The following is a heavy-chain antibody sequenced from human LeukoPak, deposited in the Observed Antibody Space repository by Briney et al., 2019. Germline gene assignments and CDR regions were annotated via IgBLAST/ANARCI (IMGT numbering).Heavy chain of an antibody. J-gene: IGHJ4*02. Sequence: PGGSLRLSCAASGFTFSSYGMHWVRQAPGKGLEWEAVIWYDGSNKYYADSVKGRFTISRDNSKNTLYLQMNSLRAEDTAVYYCARDPGYSGSYLATYYFDYWGQGTLVTVSS. V-gene: IGHV3-33*01. CDR3: ARDPGYSGSYLATYYFDY. D-gene: IGHD1-26*01. CDR2: IWYDGSNK. CDR1: GFTFSSYG.